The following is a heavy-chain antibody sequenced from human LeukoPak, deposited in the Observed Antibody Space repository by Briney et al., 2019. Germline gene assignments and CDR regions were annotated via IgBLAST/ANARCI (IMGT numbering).Heavy chain of an antibody. J-gene: IGHJ4*02. V-gene: IGHV3-30*18. CDR1: GFTFSSYG. CDR2: ISYDGSNK. CDR3: AKDRCFDY. Sequence: GGPLRLFCAASGFTFSSYGMHWVRQAPGKGLEWVAVISYDGSNKYYADSVKGRFTISRDNSKNTLYLQMNSLRAEDTAVYYCAKDRCFDYWGQGTLVTVSS. D-gene: IGHD3-16*02.